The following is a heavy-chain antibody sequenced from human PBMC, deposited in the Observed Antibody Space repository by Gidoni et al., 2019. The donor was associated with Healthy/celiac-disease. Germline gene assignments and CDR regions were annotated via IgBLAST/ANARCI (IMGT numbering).Heavy chain of an antibody. CDR3: ARGGVHSYGYDY. J-gene: IGHJ4*02. V-gene: IGHV4-59*01. CDR2: IYYSGST. D-gene: IGHD5-18*01. Sequence: QVQLQESGPGLVKPSETLSLTCTVSGGSISSYYWSWIRQPPGKGLDWIGYIYYSGSTNYNPPLKSRVTISVDTSKNQFSLKLSSVTAADTAVYYCARGGVHSYGYDYWGQGTLVTVSS. CDR1: GGSISSYY.